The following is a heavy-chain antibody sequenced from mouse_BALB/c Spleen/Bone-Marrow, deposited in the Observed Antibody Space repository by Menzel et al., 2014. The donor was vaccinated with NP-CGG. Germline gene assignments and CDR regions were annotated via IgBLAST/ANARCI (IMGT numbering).Heavy chain of an antibody. CDR2: IDPYDSET. CDR1: GYTFTSYR. Sequence: QVQLQQSGAELARPGASVKLSCKASGYTFTSYRMNWVKQRPEQGLEWIGRIDPYDSETHYNQKFKDKAILTVDKSSSTAYMQLSSLTSEDSAVYYCAREGYYGNYDYAMDYWGQGTSVTVSS. CDR3: AREGYYGNYDYAMDY. V-gene: IGHV1-52*01. J-gene: IGHJ4*01. D-gene: IGHD2-1*01.